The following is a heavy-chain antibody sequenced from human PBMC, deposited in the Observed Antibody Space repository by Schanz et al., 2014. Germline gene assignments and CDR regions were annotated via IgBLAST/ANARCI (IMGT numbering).Heavy chain of an antibody. CDR2: TYSGGST. Sequence: EVHLLESGGGLVQPGGSLRLSCAASGFTFSSYAMSWVRQAPGKGLEWVSITYSGGSTYYADSVKGRFTISRDNSKNTLYLLMNSLRAEDTAVYYCAKDLISGWSGFDYWGQGTLVTVSS. J-gene: IGHJ4*02. CDR1: GFTFSSYA. D-gene: IGHD6-19*01. V-gene: IGHV3-66*01. CDR3: AKDLISGWSGFDY.